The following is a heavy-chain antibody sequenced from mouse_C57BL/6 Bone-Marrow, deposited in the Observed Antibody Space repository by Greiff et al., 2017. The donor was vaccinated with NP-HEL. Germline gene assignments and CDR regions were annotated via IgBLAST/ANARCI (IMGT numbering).Heavy chain of an antibody. CDR1: GFTFSSYG. V-gene: IGHV5-6*01. J-gene: IGHJ3*01. CDR2: IRSGGSYT. Sequence: EVLLVESGGDLVKPGGSLKLSCAASGFTFSSYGMSWVRQTPDQRLEWVATIRSGGSYTYYPDSVKGRFTIARDNAKNTLYLQMSSLKSEDTAMYYCASYYYGSPWFAYWGQGTLVTVSA. D-gene: IGHD1-1*01. CDR3: ASYYYGSPWFAY.